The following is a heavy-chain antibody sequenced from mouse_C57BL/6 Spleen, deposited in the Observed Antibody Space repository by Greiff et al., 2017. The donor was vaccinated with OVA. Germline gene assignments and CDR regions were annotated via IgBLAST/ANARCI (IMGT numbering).Heavy chain of an antibody. CDR1: GFTFSDYG. J-gene: IGHJ2*01. D-gene: IGHD4-1*01. Sequence: EVKLVESGGGLVKPGGSLKLSCAASGFTFSDYGMHWVRQAPEKGLEWVAYISSGSSTIYYADTVKGRFTISRDNAKNTLFLQMTSLRSEDTAMYYCAREGDWGGYFDYWGQGTTLTVSS. CDR3: AREGDWGGYFDY. CDR2: ISSGSSTI. V-gene: IGHV5-17*01.